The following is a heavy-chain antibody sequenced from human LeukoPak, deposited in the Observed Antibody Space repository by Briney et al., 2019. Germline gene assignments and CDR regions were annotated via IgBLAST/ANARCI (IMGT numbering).Heavy chain of an antibody. Sequence: GGSLRLSCAASGFTFSSYGMHWVRQAPGKGLEWVAVISYDGSNKYYADSVKGRFTIPRDNSKNTLYLQMNSLRAEDTAVYYCANLWLAKGDFDYWGQGTLVTVSS. CDR3: ANLWLAKGDFDY. J-gene: IGHJ4*02. CDR1: GFTFSSYG. D-gene: IGHD6-19*01. CDR2: ISYDGSNK. V-gene: IGHV3-30*18.